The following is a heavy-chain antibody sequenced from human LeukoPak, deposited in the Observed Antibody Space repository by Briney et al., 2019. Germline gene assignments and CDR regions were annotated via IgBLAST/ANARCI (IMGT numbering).Heavy chain of an antibody. Sequence: TGGSLRLSCAASGFTFSSYGMNWVRQAPGKGLEWVAFIRCDGSNKYYADSVKGRFTISRDNSKNTLYLQMNRLRAEDTAVYYCAKDLTYTPRNCSGGSCYFDFDYWGQGTLVTVSS. CDR2: IRCDGSNK. D-gene: IGHD2-15*01. V-gene: IGHV3-30*02. J-gene: IGHJ4*02. CDR1: GFTFSSYG. CDR3: AKDLTYTPRNCSGGSCYFDFDY.